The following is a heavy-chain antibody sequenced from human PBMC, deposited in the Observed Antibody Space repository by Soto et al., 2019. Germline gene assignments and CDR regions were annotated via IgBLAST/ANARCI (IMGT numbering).Heavy chain of an antibody. CDR2: IWYDGSNK. CDR1: GFTFSSYG. J-gene: IGHJ4*02. Sequence: GGSLRLSCAASGFTFSSYGMHWVRQAPGKGLEWVAVIWYDGSNKYYADSVKGRFTISRDNSKNTLYLQMNSLRAEDTAVYYCARDFPPPAPRFDYWGQGTLVTVSS. CDR3: ARDFPPPAPRFDY. V-gene: IGHV3-33*01.